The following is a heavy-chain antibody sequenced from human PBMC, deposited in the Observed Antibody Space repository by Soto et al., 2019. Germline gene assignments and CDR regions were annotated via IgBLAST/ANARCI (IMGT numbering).Heavy chain of an antibody. J-gene: IGHJ6*03. CDR2: IRSKAYGGTT. CDR3: TSGVGQQLVRERDKYYYYYMDV. CDR1: GFTFGDYA. D-gene: IGHD6-6*01. Sequence: GGSLRLSCTASGFTFGDYAMSWFRQAPGKGLEWVGFIRSKAYGGTTEYAASVKGRFTISRDDSKSIAYLQMNSLKTEDTAVYYCTSGVGQQLVRERDKYYYYYMDVWGKGTTVTVSS. V-gene: IGHV3-49*03.